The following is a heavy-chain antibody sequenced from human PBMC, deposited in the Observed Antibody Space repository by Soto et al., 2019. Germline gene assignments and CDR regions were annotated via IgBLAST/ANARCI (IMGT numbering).Heavy chain of an antibody. CDR3: ARRTYYYGSGSYYNPDYYYYYMDV. CDR1: GFTFSSYW. J-gene: IGHJ6*03. CDR2: IKQDGSEK. Sequence: EVQLVESGGGLVQPGGSLRLSCAASGFTFSSYWMSWVRQAPGKGLEWVANIKQDGSEKYYVDSVKGRFTISRDNAKNSLYLQMNSLRAEDTAVYYCARRTYYYGSGSYYNPDYYYYYMDVWGKGTTVTVSS. V-gene: IGHV3-7*01. D-gene: IGHD3-10*01.